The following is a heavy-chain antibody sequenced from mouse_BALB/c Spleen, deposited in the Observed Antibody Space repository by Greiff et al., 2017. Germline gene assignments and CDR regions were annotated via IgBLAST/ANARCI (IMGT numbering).Heavy chain of an antibody. CDR1: EYEFPSHD. Sequence: EVHLVESGGGLVQPGESLKLSCESNEYEFPSHDMSWVRKTPEKRLELVAAINSDGGSTYYPDTMERRFIISRDNTKKTLYLQMSSLRSEDTALYYCAYYYGSSYLYYYAMDYWGQGTSVTVSS. V-gene: IGHV5-2*01. CDR2: INSDGGST. J-gene: IGHJ4*01. D-gene: IGHD1-1*01. CDR3: AYYYGSSYLYYYAMDY.